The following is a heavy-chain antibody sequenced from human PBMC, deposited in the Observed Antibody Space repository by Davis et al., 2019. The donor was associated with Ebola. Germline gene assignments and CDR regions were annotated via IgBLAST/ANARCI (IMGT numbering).Heavy chain of an antibody. CDR2: IYYSGST. Sequence: MPGGSLRLSCTVSGYSTSSGYYWGWIRQPPGKGLEWIGYIYYSGSTNYNPSLKSRVTISVDTSKNQFSLKLSSVAAADTAVYYCARVRDWSDAFDIWGQGTMVTVSS. J-gene: IGHJ3*02. D-gene: IGHD3-10*01. CDR3: ARVRDWSDAFDI. CDR1: GYSTSSGYY. V-gene: IGHV4-61*05.